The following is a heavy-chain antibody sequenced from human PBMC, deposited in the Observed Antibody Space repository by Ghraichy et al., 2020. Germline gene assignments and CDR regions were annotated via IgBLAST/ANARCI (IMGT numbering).Heavy chain of an antibody. Sequence: GGSLRLSCAASGFTFSSYAMHWVRQAPGKGLEWVAVISYDGSNKYYADSVKGRFTISRDNSKNTLYLQMNSLRAEDTAVYYCARARTATFGAFDIWGQGTMVTVSS. J-gene: IGHJ3*02. CDR1: GFTFSSYA. CDR2: ISYDGSNK. D-gene: IGHD3-16*01. V-gene: IGHV3-30-3*01. CDR3: ARARTATFGAFDI.